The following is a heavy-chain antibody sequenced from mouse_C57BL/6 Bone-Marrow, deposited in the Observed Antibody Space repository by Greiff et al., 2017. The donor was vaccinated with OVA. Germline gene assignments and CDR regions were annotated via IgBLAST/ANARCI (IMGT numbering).Heavy chain of an antibody. CDR3: ARRILRRDWFAY. CDR2: INPSSGYT. D-gene: IGHD1-1*01. CDR1: GYTFTSYW. J-gene: IGHJ3*01. V-gene: IGHV1-7*01. Sequence: VQLQDSFSSLAPPWAPAKLPCKASGYTFTSYWMHWVKQRPGQGLEWIGYINPSSGYTKYNQKFKDKATLTADKSSSTAYMQLSSLTYEDSAVYYCARRILRRDWFAYWGQGTLVTVSA.